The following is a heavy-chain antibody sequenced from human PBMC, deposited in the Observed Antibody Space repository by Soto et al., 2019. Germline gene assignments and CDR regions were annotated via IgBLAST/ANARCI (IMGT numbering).Heavy chain of an antibody. D-gene: IGHD3-22*01. CDR2: INPSGGRT. J-gene: IGHJ4*02. V-gene: IGHV1-46*01. CDR3: AGLYHYDSSGYYDY. Sequence: ASVKVSCKASGNSFTTYYMHWVRQAPGQGLEWMGIINPSGGRTTYAQKFQGRVTVTRDTSTSTFHMELSSLTSEDTAVYYCAGLYHYDSSGYYDYWGQGTLVTVS. CDR1: GNSFTTYY.